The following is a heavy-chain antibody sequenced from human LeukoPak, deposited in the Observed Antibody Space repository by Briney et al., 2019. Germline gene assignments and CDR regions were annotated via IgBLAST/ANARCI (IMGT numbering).Heavy chain of an antibody. CDR2: INAGNGNT. CDR1: GYTFTSYA. D-gene: IGHD5-24*01. Sequence: ASVKVSCKASGYTFTSYAMHWVRQAPGQRLEWMGWINAGNGNTKYSQKFQGRVTITRDTSASTAYMELSSLRSKDTAVYYCARWGRWLQSFDYWGQGTLVTVSS. CDR3: ARWGRWLQSFDY. J-gene: IGHJ4*02. V-gene: IGHV1-3*01.